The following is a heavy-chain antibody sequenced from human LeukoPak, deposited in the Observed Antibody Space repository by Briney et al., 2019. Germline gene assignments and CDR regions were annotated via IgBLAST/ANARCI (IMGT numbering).Heavy chain of an antibody. V-gene: IGHV3-30*18. CDR2: ISYDGSNK. Sequence: PGGSLSHLCAASGFTFSSYGMHWVRQAPGKGLEWVAVISYDGSNKYSADSVKGRFTISRDNSKNTLYLQMNSLRAEDTAVYYCANYGDYYYFYYWGQGTLVTVSS. CDR1: GFTFSSYG. CDR3: ANYGDYYYFYY. D-gene: IGHD4-17*01. J-gene: IGHJ4*02.